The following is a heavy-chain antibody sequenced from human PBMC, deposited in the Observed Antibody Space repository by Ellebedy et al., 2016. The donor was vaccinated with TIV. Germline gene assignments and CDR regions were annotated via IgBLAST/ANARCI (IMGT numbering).Heavy chain of an antibody. V-gene: IGHV3-23*01. CDR2: ISGSGGST. D-gene: IGHD2-2*01. J-gene: IGHJ5*02. CDR3: AKDRRDIVVVCWFDP. Sequence: GGSLRLXXAASGFTFSSYAMSWVRQAPGKGLEWVSAISGSGGSTYYADSVKGRFTISRDNSKNTLYLQMNSLRAEDTAVYYCAKDRRDIVVVCWFDPWGQGTLVTVSS. CDR1: GFTFSSYA.